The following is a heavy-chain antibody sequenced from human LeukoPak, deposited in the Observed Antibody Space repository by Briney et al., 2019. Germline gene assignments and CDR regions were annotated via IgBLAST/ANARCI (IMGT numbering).Heavy chain of an antibody. CDR1: GFTFSYYA. J-gene: IGHJ4*02. CDR2: VFGLDHRT. Sequence: GGSLRLSCAASGFTFSYYAMTWVRQAPGKGLEWVSTVFGLDHRTSYADSVKGRFTISRDNSKNMLSLQMNSLRAEDTAVYYCARVGGVGATTNDYWGQGTLVTVSS. V-gene: IGHV3-23*01. CDR3: ARVGGVGATTNDY. D-gene: IGHD1-26*01.